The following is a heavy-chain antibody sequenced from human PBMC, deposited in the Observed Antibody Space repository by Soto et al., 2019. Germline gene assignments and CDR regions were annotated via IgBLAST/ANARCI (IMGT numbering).Heavy chain of an antibody. D-gene: IGHD2-15*01. Sequence: QVQVQESGPGLVKPSETLSLTCTVSGGSVTSDVYYWTWIRQHPGKGLEWSGYTHHSGSTYCSPSLKSRVTISIDASKNQFSLKLSSVTAADTAVYYCATRTPDRGYMGVFDYWGQGIMVSVSS. CDR3: ATRTPDRGYMGVFDY. V-gene: IGHV4-31*03. CDR2: THHSGST. J-gene: IGHJ4*02. CDR1: GGSVTSDVYY.